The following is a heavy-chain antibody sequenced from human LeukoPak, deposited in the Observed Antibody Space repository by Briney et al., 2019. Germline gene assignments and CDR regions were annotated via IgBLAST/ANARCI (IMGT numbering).Heavy chain of an antibody. D-gene: IGHD3-9*01. CDR3: ARDLRYFDWLLDPLGY. V-gene: IGHV3-30-3*01. CDR2: ISYDGSNK. J-gene: IGHJ4*02. Sequence: GGSLRLSCAASGFTFSSYAMHWVRQAPGKGLEWVAVISYDGSNKYYADSVKGRFTISRDNSKNTLYLQMNSLRAEDTAVYYCARDLRYFDWLLDPLGYWGQGTLVTVSS. CDR1: GFTFSSYA.